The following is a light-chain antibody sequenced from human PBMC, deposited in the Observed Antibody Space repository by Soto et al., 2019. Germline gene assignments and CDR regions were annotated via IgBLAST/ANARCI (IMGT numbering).Light chain of an antibody. Sequence: SVLTQPASVSGSPGQSITLSCTGTSSDVGAYNYDSWYQQYPGEAPKVIIYDVSHRPAGVSNRFSGSKSGNTASLTISGLQTQDEADYYCSSYTSATTYVFGTGTKLTVL. J-gene: IGLJ1*01. CDR2: DVS. V-gene: IGLV2-14*01. CDR3: SSYTSATTYV. CDR1: SSDVGAYNY.